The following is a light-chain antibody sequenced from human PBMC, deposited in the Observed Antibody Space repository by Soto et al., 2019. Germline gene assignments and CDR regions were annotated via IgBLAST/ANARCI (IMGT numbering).Light chain of an antibody. J-gene: IGLJ1*01. CDR3: AAWDDSLNGFV. V-gene: IGLV1-44*01. CDR1: SSNIGSNS. CDR2: SNS. Sequence: QSVLTQPPSASGTPGQRVTISCSGRSSNIGSNSVSWFQQLPGTAPKLLVHSNSQWPSGVPDRFSGSKSGTSASLAISGLQSEDEADYYCAAWDDSLNGFVFGTGTKVTVL.